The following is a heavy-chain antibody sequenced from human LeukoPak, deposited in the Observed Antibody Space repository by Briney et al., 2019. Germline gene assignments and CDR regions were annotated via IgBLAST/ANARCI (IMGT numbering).Heavy chain of an antibody. D-gene: IGHD3/OR15-3a*01. CDR3: ARGRAGYYTFDY. J-gene: IGHJ4*02. CDR2: IIPIFGTA. Sequence: ASVKVSCKASGGTFSSYAISWVRQAPGQGLEWMGGIIPIFGTANYAQKFQGRVTITTDESTSTAYVELSSLRSEDTAVYYCARGRAGYYTFDYWGQGTLVTVSS. V-gene: IGHV1-69*05. CDR1: GGTFSSYA.